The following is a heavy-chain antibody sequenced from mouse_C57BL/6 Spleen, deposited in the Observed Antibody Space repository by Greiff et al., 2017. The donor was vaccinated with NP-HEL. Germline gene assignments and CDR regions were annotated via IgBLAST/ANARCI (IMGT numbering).Heavy chain of an antibody. Sequence: VQLQQSGPELVKPGASVKISCKASGYTFTDYYMNWVKQSHGKSLEWIGDINPNNGGTSYNQKFKGKATLTVDKSSSTAYMELRSLTSEDSAVYYCGLWLQQGPPWYFDVWGTGTTVTVSS. V-gene: IGHV1-26*01. CDR1: GYTFTDYY. J-gene: IGHJ1*03. D-gene: IGHD2-2*01. CDR3: GLWLQQGPPWYFDV. CDR2: INPNNGGT.